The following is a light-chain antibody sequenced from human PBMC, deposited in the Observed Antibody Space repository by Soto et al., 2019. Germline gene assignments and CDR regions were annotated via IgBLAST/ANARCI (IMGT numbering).Light chain of an antibody. CDR3: CSYAGSHSV. V-gene: IGLV2-11*01. CDR2: DVN. Sequence: QSVLTQPRSVSGSPGQSVTISCAGTSTDVGGYNFVSWYQHHPDKTPKIIIFDVNKRPSGVPDRFSGSKSGNTASLSISGLQADDEADYYCCSYAGSHSVFGTGTKLTVL. CDR1: STDVGGYNF. J-gene: IGLJ1*01.